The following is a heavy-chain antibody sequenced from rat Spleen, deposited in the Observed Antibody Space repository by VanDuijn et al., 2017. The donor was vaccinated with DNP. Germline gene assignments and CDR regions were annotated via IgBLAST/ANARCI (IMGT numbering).Heavy chain of an antibody. V-gene: IGHV4-2*01. CDR1: GFNLDDYW. CDR3: AREPNYGGWGDYFDD. Sequence: EVKLVESGGGLVQPGRSLKLSCAASGFNLDDYWMGWVRQAPGKGLEWIGEINKDSSTFTYTPYLKDKFTISRDNTKNTPCLKMNKLISEDTTIYYCAREPNYGGWGDYFDDWGQGVMVTVSS. CDR2: INKDSSTF. J-gene: IGHJ2*01. D-gene: IGHD1-11*01.